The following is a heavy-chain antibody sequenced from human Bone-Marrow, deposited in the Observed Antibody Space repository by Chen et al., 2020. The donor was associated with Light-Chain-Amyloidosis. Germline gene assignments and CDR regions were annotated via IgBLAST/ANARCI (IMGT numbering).Heavy chain of an antibody. Sequence: QLQLQESGSGLVTSSQTLSLTCAVPGGSIPSGSFSWNWIRQPLGKGLEWIGYVYQSGSTYYNPSLNSRVTISVDLSENHFSLTLRSLTAADSAVYYCARGNWNDLAFDVWGQGTLVTVSS. J-gene: IGHJ3*01. CDR1: GGSIPSGSFS. CDR2: VYQSGST. CDR3: ARGNWNDLAFDV. D-gene: IGHD1-1*01. V-gene: IGHV4-30-2*01.